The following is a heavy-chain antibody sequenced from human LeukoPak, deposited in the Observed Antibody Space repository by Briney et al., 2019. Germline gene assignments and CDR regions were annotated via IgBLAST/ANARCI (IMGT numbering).Heavy chain of an antibody. J-gene: IGHJ4*02. Sequence: GGSLRLSCAASGFTFSSYEMNWVRQAPGKGLEWVSYISSSGSTIYYADSVKGRFTISRDNAKNSLYLQMNSLRAEDTAVYYCARSLGLWFGEFYYWGQGTLVTVSS. D-gene: IGHD3-10*01. V-gene: IGHV3-48*03. CDR2: ISSSGSTI. CDR1: GFTFSSYE. CDR3: ARSLGLWFGEFYY.